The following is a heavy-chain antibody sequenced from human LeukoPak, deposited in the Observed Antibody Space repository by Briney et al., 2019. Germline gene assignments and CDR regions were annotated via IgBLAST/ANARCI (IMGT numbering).Heavy chain of an antibody. Sequence: GASVKVSCKASGYTFTGYYMHWVRQAPGQGLEWMGWINPNSGGTNYAQKFQGRVTMTRDTSISTACMELSRLRSDDTAVYYCARDLSGSFALGYWGQGTLVTVSS. V-gene: IGHV1-2*02. CDR3: ARDLSGSFALGY. CDR1: GYTFTGYY. J-gene: IGHJ4*02. D-gene: IGHD1-26*01. CDR2: INPNSGGT.